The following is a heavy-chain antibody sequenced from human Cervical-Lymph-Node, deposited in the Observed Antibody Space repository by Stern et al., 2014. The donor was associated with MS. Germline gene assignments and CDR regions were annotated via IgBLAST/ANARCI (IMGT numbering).Heavy chain of an antibody. J-gene: IGHJ4*02. CDR1: GFTFSRYG. V-gene: IGHV3-30*03. CDR2: ISYDGNHK. D-gene: IGHD2-8*01. CDR3: ARDYEDTSMLFDH. Sequence: VQLVESGGAVVQPGRALRLSCAASGFTFSRYGMNWVRQAPGKGLEWLKVISYDGNHKYYAASVKGRFTISRDNSKNTLHLQMNSVTPDDTAIYYCARDYEDTSMLFDHWGQGTLVTVSS.